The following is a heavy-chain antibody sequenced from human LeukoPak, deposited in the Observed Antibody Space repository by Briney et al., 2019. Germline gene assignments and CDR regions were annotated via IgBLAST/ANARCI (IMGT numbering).Heavy chain of an antibody. V-gene: IGHV3-48*01. CDR2: ITNSGNSK. Sequence: GGSLRLSCAASEFTFSSYSMNWVRQAPGKGLEWVSYITNSGNSKSYADSVKGRFTISRDNTKNSLYLQMNGLRAEDTAVYYCARDEYQLRKGRVDYWGQGTLVTVSS. J-gene: IGHJ4*02. CDR3: ARDEYQLRKGRVDY. CDR1: EFTFSSYS. D-gene: IGHD2-2*01.